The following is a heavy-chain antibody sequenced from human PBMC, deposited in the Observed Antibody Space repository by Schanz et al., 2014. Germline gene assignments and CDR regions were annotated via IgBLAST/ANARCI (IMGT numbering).Heavy chain of an antibody. Sequence: VQLVESGGGVVQFGRSLRLSCVASGFTFSSYGMHWVRQAPGKGLEWVSTISASGGSTYYADSVKGRFTISRDNSKNSVSLQMRRLRVEDTAVYYCASGVHVSSLQKGLQFWGRGTLVIVSS. CDR2: ISASGGST. CDR3: ASGVHVSSLQKGLQF. CDR1: GFTFSSYG. V-gene: IGHV3-23*04. J-gene: IGHJ1*01. D-gene: IGHD3-10*01.